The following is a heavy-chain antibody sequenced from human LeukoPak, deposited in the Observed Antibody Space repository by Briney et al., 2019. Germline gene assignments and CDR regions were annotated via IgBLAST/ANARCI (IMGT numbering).Heavy chain of an antibody. CDR3: ARRSDDYDSSAYYH. V-gene: IGHV1-69*05. Sequence: SVKVSCKASGGTFSSYAISWVRQAPGQGLEWMGGIIPIFGTANYAQKFQGRVTMTMDPSISTAYMELSSLRSEDTAVYYCARRSDDYDSSAYYHWGQGTLVTVSS. CDR2: IIPIFGTA. J-gene: IGHJ4*02. CDR1: GGTFSSYA. D-gene: IGHD3-22*01.